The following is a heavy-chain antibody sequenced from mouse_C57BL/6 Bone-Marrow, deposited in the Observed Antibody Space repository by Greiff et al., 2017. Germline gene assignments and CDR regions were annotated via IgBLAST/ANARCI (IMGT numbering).Heavy chain of an antibody. D-gene: IGHD1-1*01. CDR2: IYPSDSDT. V-gene: IGHV1-61*01. CDR1: GYTFTSYW. Sequence: VQLQQPGAELVRPGSSVKLSCKASGYTFTSYWMDWVKQRPGQGLEWIGNIYPSDSDTHYNQKFKDKAPLTVDKASSTAYMQLSSLTSEDSAVYYCERAGGRLLRSLYAMDYWGQGTSVTVSS. J-gene: IGHJ4*01. CDR3: ERAGGRLLRSLYAMDY.